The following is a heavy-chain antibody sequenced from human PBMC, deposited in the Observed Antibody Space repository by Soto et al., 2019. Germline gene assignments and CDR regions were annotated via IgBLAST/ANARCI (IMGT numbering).Heavy chain of an antibody. CDR3: ARVVDSRGYYYGDYFDY. J-gene: IGHJ4*02. V-gene: IGHV5-51*03. CDR1: GYSFTSYW. Sequence: EVQLVQSGAEVKKPGESLKISCKGSGYSFTSYWIGWVRQMPGKGLEWMGIIYPGDSDTRYSPSFQGQVTIAADKSISTAYLQWSSLKASDTAMYYCARVVDSRGYYYGDYFDYWGQGTLVTVSS. D-gene: IGHD3-22*01. CDR2: IYPGDSDT.